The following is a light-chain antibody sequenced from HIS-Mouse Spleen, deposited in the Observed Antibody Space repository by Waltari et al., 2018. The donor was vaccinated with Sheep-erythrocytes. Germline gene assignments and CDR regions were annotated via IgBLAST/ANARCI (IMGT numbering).Light chain of an antibody. V-gene: IGKV3-11*01. CDR1: QSVSSY. J-gene: IGKJ2*01. CDR2: DAS. CDR3: QQRSNWYT. Sequence: EIVLTQSPATLSLSPVERATLSCRASQSVSSYLAWYQQKPGQAPRLLIYDASNGATGIPARFSGSGSGTDFTLTISSLEPEDFAVYYCQQRSNWYTFGQGTKLEIK.